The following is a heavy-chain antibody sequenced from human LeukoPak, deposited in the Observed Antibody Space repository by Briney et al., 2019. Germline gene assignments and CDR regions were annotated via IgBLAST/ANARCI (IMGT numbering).Heavy chain of an antibody. CDR1: GGSISSYY. Sequence: SETLSLTCTVSGGSISSYYWSWILQPPGKGLEWIGYIYYSGSTNYNPSLKSRVTISVDTSKNQFSLKLSSVTAADTAVYYCARGTKGYCSSTSCARRGGSFDYWGQGTLVTVSS. D-gene: IGHD2-2*01. V-gene: IGHV4-59*01. CDR2: IYYSGST. CDR3: ARGTKGYCSSTSCARRGGSFDY. J-gene: IGHJ4*02.